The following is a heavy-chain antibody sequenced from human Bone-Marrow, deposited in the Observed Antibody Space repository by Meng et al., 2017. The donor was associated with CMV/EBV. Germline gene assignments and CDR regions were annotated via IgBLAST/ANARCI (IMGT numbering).Heavy chain of an antibody. V-gene: IGHV3-15*01. D-gene: IGHD2-2*02. CDR2: IKSKSDGGTT. Sequence: GESLKISCAASGFTFRNAWMSWVRQAPGKGLEWVGQIKSKSDGGTTDHAAPVKGRFTISRDDSKNTLYLQMNSLKTEDTAVYYCTTGVCSSTSCYTYYYGMDVWGQGTTVTVSS. CDR1: GFTFRNAW. CDR3: TTGVCSSTSCYTYYYGMDV. J-gene: IGHJ6*02.